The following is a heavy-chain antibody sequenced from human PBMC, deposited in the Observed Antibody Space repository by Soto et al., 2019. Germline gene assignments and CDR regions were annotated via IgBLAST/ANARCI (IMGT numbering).Heavy chain of an antibody. CDR3: ARSLGYASY. CDR1: GFTFSSYW. D-gene: IGHD2-15*01. Sequence: EVQLVESGGGLVQPGGSLRLSCAASGFTFSSYWMSWVRQAPGKGLEWVASIKENGSEKDYVDSVKGRFTISRDNAKNSLYLQMNSLRAEDTAMYYCARSLGYASYGGQGTLVTVSS. J-gene: IGHJ4*02. CDR2: IKENGSEK. V-gene: IGHV3-7*01.